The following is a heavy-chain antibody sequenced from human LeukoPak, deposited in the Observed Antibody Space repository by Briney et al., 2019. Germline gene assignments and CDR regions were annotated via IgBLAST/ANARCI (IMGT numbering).Heavy chain of an antibody. CDR2: ISYDGSNK. V-gene: IGHV3-30-3*01. J-gene: IGHJ4*02. D-gene: IGHD3-16*02. Sequence: PGGSLRLSCAASGFTFSSYAMHWVRQAPGKGLEWVAVISYDGSNKYYADSVKGRFTISRDNSENTLYLQMNSLRAEDTAVYYCARDRYEIKSPSYYFDYWGQGTLVTVSS. CDR3: ARDRYEIKSPSYYFDY. CDR1: GFTFSSYA.